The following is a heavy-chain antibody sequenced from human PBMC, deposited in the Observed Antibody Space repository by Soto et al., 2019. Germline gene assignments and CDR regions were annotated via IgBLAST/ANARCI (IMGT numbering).Heavy chain of an antibody. CDR2: IYYSGST. V-gene: IGHV4-59*01. CDR1: GGSLSGYF. D-gene: IGHD2-21*02. J-gene: IGHJ4*02. CDR3: GREKYCCGYSALDH. Sequence: SETLSLTCTVSGGSLSGYFWSWIRQPPGKGLEWIGYIYYSGSTNYTPSLKSRVTMSVDTSKNQISLKLRSVTAADTAVYYCGREKYCCGYSALDHWGQGTVVTVSS.